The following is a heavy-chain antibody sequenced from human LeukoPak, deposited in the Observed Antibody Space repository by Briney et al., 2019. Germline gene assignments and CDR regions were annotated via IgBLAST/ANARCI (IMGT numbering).Heavy chain of an antibody. Sequence: GGSLRLSCAASGFTFSSYAMSWVRQAPGKGLEWVSAISGSGGSTYYADSVKGRFTISRDNSKNTLYLQMNSLRAEDTAVYYCARVGGIAVPNTDYYMDVWGKGTTVTVSS. J-gene: IGHJ6*03. CDR3: ARVGGIAVPNTDYYMDV. CDR2: ISGSGGST. V-gene: IGHV3-23*01. CDR1: GFTFSSYA. D-gene: IGHD6-19*01.